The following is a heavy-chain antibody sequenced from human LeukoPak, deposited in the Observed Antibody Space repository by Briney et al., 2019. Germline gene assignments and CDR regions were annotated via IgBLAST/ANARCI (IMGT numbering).Heavy chain of an antibody. D-gene: IGHD2-15*01. Sequence: PSETLSLTCAIYGGSFSGYYWNWLRQSPGKGLEWIGEINHSGSTNYNTSLKSRVTISVDTSKNQFSLKLSSMTAADTAVYYCARVPCSGDSCYFGIRAFDVWGQGTMVTVSS. J-gene: IGHJ3*01. CDR1: GGSFSGYY. V-gene: IGHV4-34*01. CDR2: INHSGST. CDR3: ARVPCSGDSCYFGIRAFDV.